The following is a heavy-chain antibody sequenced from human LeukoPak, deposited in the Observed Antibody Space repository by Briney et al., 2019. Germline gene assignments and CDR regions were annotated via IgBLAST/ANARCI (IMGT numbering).Heavy chain of an antibody. CDR3: ARVLQNYYHLDV. CDR2: IYDSGSA. V-gene: IGHV4-59*01. Sequence: SETLSLTCTVSGGSIRSYFWSWLRQPPGKGLEWIGFIYDSGSANYKSSLESRVTMTVDTSKNQFSLKLNSVTAADTAVYYCARVLQNYYHLDVWGKGTTVTVSS. CDR1: GGSIRSYF. D-gene: IGHD3-3*01. J-gene: IGHJ6*03.